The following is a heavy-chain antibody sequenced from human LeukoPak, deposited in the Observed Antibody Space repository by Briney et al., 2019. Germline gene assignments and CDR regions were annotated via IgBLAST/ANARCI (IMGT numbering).Heavy chain of an antibody. CDR3: SRAHSTGWLGINDY. CDR1: GFTFSSYW. D-gene: IGHD6-19*01. Sequence: GGSLRLSCAASGFTFSSYWMHWVRQAPGKGLEWVGFIRSKAHGGTADYATSVKGRFTISRDDSKTIAYLQMDSLKTEDTAVYYCSRAHSTGWLGINDYWGQGALVTVSS. CDR2: IRSKAHGGTA. J-gene: IGHJ4*02. V-gene: IGHV3-71*01.